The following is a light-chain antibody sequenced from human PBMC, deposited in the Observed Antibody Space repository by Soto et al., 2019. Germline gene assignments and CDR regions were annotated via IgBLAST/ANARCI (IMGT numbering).Light chain of an antibody. V-gene: IGKV1-5*01. CDR1: QSISSW. CDR2: DAP. CDR3: QQYNSYSRT. J-gene: IGKJ1*01. Sequence: DIRMTQSPSTLSASVGDRVTITCRASQSISSWLAWYQQKPGKAPKLLIYDAPSLESGVPSRFSGSGSGTEFTLTISSLQPDDFATYYCQQYNSYSRTFGQGTKV.